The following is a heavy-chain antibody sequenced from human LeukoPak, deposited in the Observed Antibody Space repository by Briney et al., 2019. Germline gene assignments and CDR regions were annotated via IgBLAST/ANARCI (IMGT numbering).Heavy chain of an antibody. V-gene: IGHV4-38-2*02. D-gene: IGHD3-22*01. CDR1: GYSISSGYY. CDR3: ASTPYYYDSSGYYGY. CDR2: IYHGGTT. J-gene: IGHJ4*02. Sequence: TSETLSLTXTVAGYSISSGYYWGWIRQPPGKGLEWIGSIYHGGTTYYNPSLKSRVSMSVDTSKKQFSLKLSSVTAADTAVYYCASTPYYYDSSGYYGYWGQGTLVTVSS.